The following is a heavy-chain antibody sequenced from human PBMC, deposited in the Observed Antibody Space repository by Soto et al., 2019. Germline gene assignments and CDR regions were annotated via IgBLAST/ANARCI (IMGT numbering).Heavy chain of an antibody. D-gene: IGHD6-13*01. V-gene: IGHV3-30*18. J-gene: IGHJ3*01. CDR1: GFTFNNYG. CDR3: AKDQGIAASHGID. Sequence: GVSLRLSCAASGFTFNNYGMHWVRQAPGKGLEWVAVISNDGSDKYYADSVKGRLTISRDNSKNTVYLQMNSLRAEDTAVYYCAKDQGIAASHGIDWGQGTMVTVSS. CDR2: ISNDGSDK.